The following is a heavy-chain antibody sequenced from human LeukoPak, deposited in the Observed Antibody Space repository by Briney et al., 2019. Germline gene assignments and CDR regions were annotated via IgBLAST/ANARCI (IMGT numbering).Heavy chain of an antibody. D-gene: IGHD3-10*01. Sequence: SETLSLTCAVYGGSFSGYYWSWIRQPPGKGLEWIREINHSGSTNYNPSLKSRVTISVDTSKNQFSLKLSSVTAADTAVYYCARARITMVRGVIWWFDPWGQGTLVTVSS. CDR2: INHSGST. CDR3: ARARITMVRGVIWWFDP. CDR1: GGSFSGYY. V-gene: IGHV4-34*01. J-gene: IGHJ5*02.